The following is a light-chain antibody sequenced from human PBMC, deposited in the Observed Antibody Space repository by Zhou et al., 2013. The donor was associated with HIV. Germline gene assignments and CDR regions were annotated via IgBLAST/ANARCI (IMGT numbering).Light chain of an antibody. CDR3: QQYGSSPRYT. J-gene: IGKJ2*01. CDR2: DAS. Sequence: EIVLTQSPGTLSLSPGERATLSCRASQSVSSSYLAWYQQKPGQAPRLLIYDASIRATGIPDRFSGSGSGTDFTLTISRLEPEDFAVYYCQQYGSSPRYTFGQGTKLEIK. V-gene: IGKV3-20*01. CDR1: QSVSSSY.